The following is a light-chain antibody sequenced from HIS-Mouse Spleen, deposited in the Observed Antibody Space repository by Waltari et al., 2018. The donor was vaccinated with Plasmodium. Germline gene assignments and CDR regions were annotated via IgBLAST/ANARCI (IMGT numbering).Light chain of an antibody. CDR3: YSTDSSGNHRV. Sequence: SYELTQPPSVSVSPGQTTRITCSGDALPKKYAYWYQQKSGQAPLLVIYEYSKRPSGVPERFSGSSSGTMATLTISGAQVEDEADYYCYSTDSSGNHRVFGGETKLTVL. CDR2: EYS. CDR1: ALPKKY. V-gene: IGLV3-10*01. J-gene: IGLJ3*02.